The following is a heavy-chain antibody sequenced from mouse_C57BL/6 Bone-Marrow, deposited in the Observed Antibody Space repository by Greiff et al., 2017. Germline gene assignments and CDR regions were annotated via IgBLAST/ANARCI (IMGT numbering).Heavy chain of an antibody. CDR2: INPSSGYT. Sequence: QVQLQQSGAELARPGASVKMSCKASGYTFTSYTMHWVKQRPGQGLEWIGYINPSSGYTKYNQKFKDKATLTADKSSSTAYMQLSSLTSEDSAVYYCARGLTGTSFDYWGQGTTLTVSS. V-gene: IGHV1-4*01. D-gene: IGHD4-1*01. CDR3: ARGLTGTSFDY. CDR1: GYTFTSYT. J-gene: IGHJ2*01.